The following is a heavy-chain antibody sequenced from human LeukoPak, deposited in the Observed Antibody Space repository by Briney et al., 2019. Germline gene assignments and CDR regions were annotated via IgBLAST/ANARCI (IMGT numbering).Heavy chain of an antibody. Sequence: GGSLRVSCAASGFTFSSYGMHWVRQAPGKGLEWVAVIWYDGSNKYYADSVKGRFTISRDNSKNTLYLQMNSLRAEDMAVYYCAKDRCSSTSCFYFDYWGQGTLVTVSS. CDR1: GFTFSSYG. J-gene: IGHJ4*02. V-gene: IGHV3-33*06. CDR2: IWYDGSNK. CDR3: AKDRCSSTSCFYFDY. D-gene: IGHD2-2*01.